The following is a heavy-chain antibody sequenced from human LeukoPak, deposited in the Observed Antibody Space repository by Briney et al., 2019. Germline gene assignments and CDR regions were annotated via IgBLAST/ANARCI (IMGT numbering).Heavy chain of an antibody. D-gene: IGHD6-19*01. V-gene: IGHV2-5*01. CDR3: AHQRYDNGWHPFHH. CDR2: FYYNNNR. Sequence: SGPTLVNPTQTLTLTCTFSGFSLITNEVGVGWIRQPPGKALEWLALFYYNNNRFYSPSLENRVTVSRDTSKNQVVLTLTNVDPMDTATYYCAHQRYDNGWHPFHHWGQGTLVTVSS. J-gene: IGHJ1*01. CDR1: GFSLITNEVG.